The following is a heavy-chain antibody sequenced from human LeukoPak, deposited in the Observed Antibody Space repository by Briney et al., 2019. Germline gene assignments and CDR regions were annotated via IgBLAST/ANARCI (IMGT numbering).Heavy chain of an antibody. CDR1: ELPISSTY. CDR2: IYSGGST. J-gene: IGHJ4*02. D-gene: IGHD3-3*01. V-gene: IGHV3-66*01. Sequence: PPASPRLPCATTELPISSTYISCHPPTPLTTLEWASVIYSGGSTYYADSVKGRFTISRDNSKNTLYLQMNSLRAEDTAVYYCARDLLEWYFDYWGQGTLVTVSS. CDR3: ARDLLEWYFDY.